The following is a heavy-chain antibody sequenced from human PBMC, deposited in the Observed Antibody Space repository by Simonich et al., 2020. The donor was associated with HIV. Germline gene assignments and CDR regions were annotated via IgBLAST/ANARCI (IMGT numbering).Heavy chain of an antibody. J-gene: IGHJ4*02. Sequence: QLQLQESGPGLVKPSETLSLTCTVSGGSISSSSYYWGWIRQPPGKGLEWIGSYYYSGSTYYNPALKSRVTISVDTSKNQFSLKLSSVTAADTAVYYCASITGTTFRVSYWGQGTLVTVSS. CDR2: YYYSGST. D-gene: IGHD1-7*01. CDR1: GGSISSSSYY. V-gene: IGHV4-39*01. CDR3: ASITGTTFRVSY.